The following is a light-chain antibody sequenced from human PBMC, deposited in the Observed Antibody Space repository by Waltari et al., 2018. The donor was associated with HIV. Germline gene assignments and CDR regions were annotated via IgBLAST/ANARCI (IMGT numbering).Light chain of an antibody. J-gene: IGLJ2*01. CDR3: QSYDRSTPVV. CDR2: AHT. V-gene: IGLV6-57*01. CDR1: SGSIASNY. Sequence: NFILTQPHSVSESPGKTVTISCTRSSGSIASNYVQWYQQRPDSSPTPVLYAHTERPCGVPDRFSGSIDTSYNSASLTLYGLKPEDEADYYCQSYDRSTPVVFGGGTKLTVL.